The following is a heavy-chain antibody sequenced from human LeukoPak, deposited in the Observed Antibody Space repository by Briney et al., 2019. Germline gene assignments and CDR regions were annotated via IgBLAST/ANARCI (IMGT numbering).Heavy chain of an antibody. D-gene: IGHD1-26*01. CDR3: AKISIVGATLIFAY. V-gene: IGHV3-23*01. CDR1: GFSDSGNY. Sequence: GGSVRLSGAAAGFSDSGNYMSWVGPAPGKGLEGVSAIRGSGGSTYYADSVTGRFTISRDNSKNTLYLQMNSLRAEDTAVYYCAKISIVGATLIFAYWGQGTLVTVSS. J-gene: IGHJ4*02. CDR2: IRGSGGST.